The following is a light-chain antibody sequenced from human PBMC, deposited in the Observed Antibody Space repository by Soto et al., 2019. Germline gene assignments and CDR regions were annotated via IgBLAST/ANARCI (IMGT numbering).Light chain of an antibody. V-gene: IGLV1-44*01. Sequence: QPVLTQPPSASGTPGQRVTISCSGSSSNIGSNTVNWYQQLPGTAPKLLIYSNNQRPPGVPDRFSGSKSGTSASLAISGLQSEDEADYYCAAWDDSLNGLYVFGTGTKLTVL. CDR2: SNN. J-gene: IGLJ1*01. CDR1: SSNIGSNT. CDR3: AAWDDSLNGLYV.